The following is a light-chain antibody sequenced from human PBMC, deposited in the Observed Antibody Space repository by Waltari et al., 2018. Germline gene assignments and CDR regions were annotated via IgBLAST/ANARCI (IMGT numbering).Light chain of an antibody. CDR3: QQYNEYSWT. CDR2: RAS. J-gene: IGKJ1*01. CDR1: QNIRRY. Sequence: DIQMTQSPSTLSASVGDRVILTCRASQNIRRYLDWYQQKPGKAPTLLIYRASNLETGVPSRFSGSGSGTEFTLTISSLQPDDFATYYCQQYNEYSWTFGQGTKVEI. V-gene: IGKV1-5*03.